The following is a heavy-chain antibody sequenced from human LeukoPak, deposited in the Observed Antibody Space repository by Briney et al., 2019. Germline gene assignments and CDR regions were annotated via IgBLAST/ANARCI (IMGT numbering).Heavy chain of an antibody. Sequence: PGGSLRLSCAASGFTFSNYGMHWVRQAPGKGLEWVAIISYDGSNKYYADSVKGRFTISRDNAKNTLYLQMSSLRAEDTAVYYCAKDGGYRLAVAGIGGPDDNWGQGTLVTVSS. CDR3: AKDGGYRLAVAGIGGPDDN. CDR2: ISYDGSNK. J-gene: IGHJ4*02. V-gene: IGHV3-30*18. CDR1: GFTFSNYG. D-gene: IGHD6-19*01.